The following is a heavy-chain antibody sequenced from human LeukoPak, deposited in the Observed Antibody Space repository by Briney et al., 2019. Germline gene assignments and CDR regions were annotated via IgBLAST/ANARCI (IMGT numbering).Heavy chain of an antibody. V-gene: IGHV3-48*04. CDR3: ARGIAMVRQYYGMDV. Sequence: GGSLRLSCGVSGFTFSRHSMNWVRQAPGKGLEWISYISSSSNIKYYTDSVKGRFTISRDNAKNSLYLQMNSLRAEDTAVYYCARGIAMVRQYYGMDVWGQGTTVTVSS. D-gene: IGHD5-18*01. CDR1: GFTFSRHS. CDR2: ISSSSNIK. J-gene: IGHJ6*02.